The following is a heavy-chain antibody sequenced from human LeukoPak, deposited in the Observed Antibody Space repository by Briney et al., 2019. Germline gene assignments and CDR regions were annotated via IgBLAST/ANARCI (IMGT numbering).Heavy chain of an antibody. CDR1: GGTFNRYA. CDR3: ARIPRVYSGYFEVAWIQLFLDY. D-gene: IGHD5-18*01. Sequence: SVKVSCKASGGTFNRYAFNWVRQAPGQGLEWMGRVIPILDITNYAQRFQGRVTITADKSTSTAYMELISLRSEDTAVYYCARIPRVYSGYFEVAWIQLFLDYWGQGTLVTVSS. J-gene: IGHJ4*02. CDR2: VIPILDIT. V-gene: IGHV1-69*04.